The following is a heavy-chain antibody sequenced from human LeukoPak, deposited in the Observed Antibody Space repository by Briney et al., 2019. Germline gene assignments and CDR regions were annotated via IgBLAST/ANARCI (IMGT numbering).Heavy chain of an antibody. Sequence: KPSETLSLTCTVSGGSISTVNYYWGWIRQPPGKGLEWIGSIYYNGKTYYNPSLKSRVTISVETSKNQFSLKLSSVTAADTAVYYCARATGSSGWYYWFDPWGQGTLVTVSS. CDR2: IYYNGKT. CDR3: ARATGSSGWYYWFDP. V-gene: IGHV4-39*07. D-gene: IGHD6-19*01. CDR1: GGSISTVNYY. J-gene: IGHJ5*02.